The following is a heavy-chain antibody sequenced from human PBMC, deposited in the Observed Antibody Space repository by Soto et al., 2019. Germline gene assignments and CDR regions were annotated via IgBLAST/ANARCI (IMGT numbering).Heavy chain of an antibody. D-gene: IGHD1-7*01. CDR2: ISAGGGTT. V-gene: IGHV3-23*01. CDR3: AKQGLTGTTGRTHPWFDS. J-gene: IGHJ5*01. Sequence: EVQLLESGGGLVQPGGSLRLSCAASGFTFSSYAMSWVRQAPGKGLEGVSTISAGGGTTDSADSVKRRFTISRDNSKNTLYMQMNSLTAEDTALYYCAKQGLTGTTGRTHPWFDSWGQGTLVTVSS. CDR1: GFTFSSYA.